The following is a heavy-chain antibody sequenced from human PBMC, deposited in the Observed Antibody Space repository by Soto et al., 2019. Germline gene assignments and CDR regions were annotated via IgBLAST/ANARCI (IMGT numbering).Heavy chain of an antibody. CDR1: GGSISSGGYY. J-gene: IGHJ5*02. D-gene: IGHD2-21*02. V-gene: IGHV4-31*03. CDR2: IYYSGST. CDR3: ASQGGNSGWLDP. Sequence: SETLSLTCTVSGGSISSGGYYWSWIRQHPGKGLEWIGYIYYSGSTYYNPSLKSRVTISVDTSKNQFSLKLSSVTAADTAVYYCASQGGNSGWLDPWGQGTLVTVSS.